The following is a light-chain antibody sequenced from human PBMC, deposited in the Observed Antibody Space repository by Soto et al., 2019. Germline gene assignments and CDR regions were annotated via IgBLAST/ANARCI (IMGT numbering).Light chain of an antibody. J-gene: IGKJ1*01. CDR3: QQYNSYSRT. CDR1: QSISSW. Sequence: DIQMTQSPSTLSASVGDRVTITCRASQSISSWLAWYQQKPGKAPKLLIYDASSLESGVPSRFSGSGSGTEFTLTISSLQPDDFATHYCQQYNSYSRTFGQGTKVDTK. CDR2: DAS. V-gene: IGKV1-5*01.